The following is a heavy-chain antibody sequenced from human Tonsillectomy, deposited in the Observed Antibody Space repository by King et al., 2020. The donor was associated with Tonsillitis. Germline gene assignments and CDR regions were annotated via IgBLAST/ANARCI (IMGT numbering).Heavy chain of an antibody. D-gene: IGHD6-19*01. V-gene: IGHV4-61*02. J-gene: IGHJ4*02. Sequence: HVQLQESGPGLVKPSQTLSLTCTLSGGSISSGSYSRSWTRQPAGTGLEWSGRIYTSGSTKHNPSLETRVTMSVDTYHNPISLNLRSVTAADTAVYYCAREGYSSGWYADYWGQGILVTVSS. CDR2: IYTSGST. CDR3: AREGYSSGWYADY. CDR1: GGSISSGSYS.